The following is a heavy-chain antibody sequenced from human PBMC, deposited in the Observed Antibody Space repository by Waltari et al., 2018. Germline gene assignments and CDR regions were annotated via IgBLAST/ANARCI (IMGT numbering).Heavy chain of an antibody. CDR2: ISSSSSYI. Sequence: EVQLVESGGGLVKPGGSLRLSCAASGFTFSSYSMNWVRQAPGKGLEWVSSISSSSSYIYYADSVKGRFTISRDNAKNSLYLQMNSLRAEDTAVYYCARDNDDFWSGYYYYGMDVWGQGP. D-gene: IGHD3-3*01. CDR1: GFTFSSYS. CDR3: ARDNDDFWSGYYYYGMDV. V-gene: IGHV3-21*01. J-gene: IGHJ6*02.